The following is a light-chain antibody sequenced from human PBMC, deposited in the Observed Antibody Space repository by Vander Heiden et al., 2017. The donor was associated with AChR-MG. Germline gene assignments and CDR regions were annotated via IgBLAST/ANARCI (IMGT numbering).Light chain of an antibody. CDR3: AAWDDSLNGWV. J-gene: IGLJ3*02. V-gene: IGLV1-44*01. CDR2: SNN. CDR1: SSNIGSNT. Sequence: QSVLPLPPSASGTPGHRVTISCSGSSSNIGSNTVNWSPQRPGTAPKLLSYSNNQRPSGVPDRFSGSKSGTSASLAISGLQSEDEADYYCAAWDDSLNGWVFGGGTKLTVL.